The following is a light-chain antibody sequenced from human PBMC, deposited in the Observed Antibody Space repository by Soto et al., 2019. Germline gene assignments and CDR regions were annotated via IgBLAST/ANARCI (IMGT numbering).Light chain of an antibody. Sequence: QSVLTQPPSASGTPGQRVTIFCSGSSSNIGSSIVNWFQQFPGTAPKLLIYSNNQRPSGVPDRFSGSKSGTSASLAISGLHSEDEADYYCAAWDDSLNGYVFGPGTKVTVL. CDR1: SSNIGSSI. CDR2: SNN. CDR3: AAWDDSLNGYV. J-gene: IGLJ1*01. V-gene: IGLV1-44*01.